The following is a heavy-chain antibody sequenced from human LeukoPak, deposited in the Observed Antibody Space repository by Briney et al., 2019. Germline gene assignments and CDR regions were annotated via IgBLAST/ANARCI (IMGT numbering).Heavy chain of an antibody. CDR3: AKGAVAGNQKPGGY. J-gene: IGHJ4*02. V-gene: IGHV3-23*01. CDR2: ISGSGGST. CDR1: GFTFSSYA. Sequence: GGSLRLSCAASGFTFSSYAMSWVRQAPRKGLEWVSAISGSGGSTYYADSVKGRFTISRDNSKNTLSLQMNSLRAEDTAVYFCAKGAVAGNQKPGGYWGQGTLVTVSS. D-gene: IGHD6-19*01.